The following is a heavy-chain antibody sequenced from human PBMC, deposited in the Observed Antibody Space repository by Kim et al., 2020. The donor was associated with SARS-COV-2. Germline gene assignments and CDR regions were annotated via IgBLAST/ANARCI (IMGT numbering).Heavy chain of an antibody. CDR3: AKRGNAWDFDF. CDR2: K. Sequence: KYYADSVKGRFTISRDNSKNTLYLQMNSLRAEDTAVYYCAKRGNAWDFDFWGQGTLVTVSS. J-gene: IGHJ4*02. V-gene: IGHV3-33*06. D-gene: IGHD2-2*01.